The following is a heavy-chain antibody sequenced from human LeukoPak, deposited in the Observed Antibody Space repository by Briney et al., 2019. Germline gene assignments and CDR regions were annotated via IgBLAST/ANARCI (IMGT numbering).Heavy chain of an antibody. CDR3: ARYYDSSGYWAFDI. CDR1: GGSISSYY. J-gene: IGHJ3*02. D-gene: IGHD3-22*01. Sequence: SETLSLTCTVSGGSISSYYWSWIRQPPGKGLEWIGYTYYSGSTNYNPSLKSRVTISVDTSKNQFSLKLSSVTAADTAVYYCARYYDSSGYWAFDIWGQGTMVTVSS. CDR2: TYYSGST. V-gene: IGHV4-59*08.